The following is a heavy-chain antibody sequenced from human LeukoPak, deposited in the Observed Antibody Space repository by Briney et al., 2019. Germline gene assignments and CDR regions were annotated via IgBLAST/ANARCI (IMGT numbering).Heavy chain of an antibody. Sequence: GESLKISCKGSGYSFTNYWIGWVRQMPGKGLEWVAIIYPGDSDTRYSPSFQGQVTISADKSISTAYLQWSSLRSEDTAVYYCASPGITGTPLNYWGQGTLVTVSS. V-gene: IGHV5-51*01. J-gene: IGHJ4*02. CDR1: GYSFTNYW. CDR2: IYPGDSDT. CDR3: ASPGITGTPLNY. D-gene: IGHD1-7*01.